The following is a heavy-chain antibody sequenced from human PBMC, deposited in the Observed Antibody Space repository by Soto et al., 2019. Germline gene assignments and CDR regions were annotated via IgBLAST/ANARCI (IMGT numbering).Heavy chain of an antibody. Sequence: QITLKESGPTLVKPTQTLTRTCTFSGFSLSTSGVGVGWIRQPPGKALAWLALIYWDDDKRYSPSLKSRLTITKDTDKNQVVLTMTNMDPVDTSTYSRSHRPGIAVAGTLDYWGQGTLVTVSS. D-gene: IGHD6-19*01. V-gene: IGHV2-5*02. CDR1: GFSLSTSGVG. CDR2: IYWDDDK. CDR3: SHRPGIAVAGTLDY. J-gene: IGHJ4*02.